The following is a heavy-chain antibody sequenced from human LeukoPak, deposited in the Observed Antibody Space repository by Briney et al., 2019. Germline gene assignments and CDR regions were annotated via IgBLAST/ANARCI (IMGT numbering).Heavy chain of an antibody. CDR1: GFTFSSYA. CDR3: ARAYLERPLYYYYMDV. V-gene: IGHV3-30*04. D-gene: IGHD1-1*01. CDR2: ISYDGSNK. J-gene: IGHJ6*03. Sequence: GGSLRLSCAASGFTFSSYAMHWVRQAPGKGLEWVAVISYDGSNKYYADSVKGLFTISRDNSKNTLYLQMNSLRAEDTAVYYCARAYLERPLYYYYMDVWGKGTTVTVSS.